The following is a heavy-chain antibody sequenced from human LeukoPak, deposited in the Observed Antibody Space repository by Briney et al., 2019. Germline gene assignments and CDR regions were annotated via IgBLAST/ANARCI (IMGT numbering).Heavy chain of an antibody. D-gene: IGHD3-9*01. CDR3: ARGSITIFLPDWFDP. CDR2: IYYSGST. J-gene: IGHJ5*02. V-gene: IGHV4-61*01. Sequence: SETLSLTCTVSGGSVSSGSYYWSWIRQPPGKGLEWTGYIYYSGSTNYNPSLKSRVTISVDTSKNQFSLKLSSVTAADTAVYYCARGSITIFLPDWFDPWGQGTLVTVSS. CDR1: GGSVSSGSYY.